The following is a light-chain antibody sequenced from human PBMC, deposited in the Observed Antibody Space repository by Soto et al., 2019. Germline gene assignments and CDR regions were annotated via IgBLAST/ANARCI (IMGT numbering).Light chain of an antibody. CDR3: QSYDRSLSHSV. V-gene: IGLV1-40*01. CDR1: SSNIGAGYD. Sequence: QTVVTQPPSVSGAPGQRVTISCTGSSSNIGAGYDVHWYQKVPGTAPKLLIYGNTNRPAGVPQRFSGSKSGTSASLAITGLQGDDEADYYCQSYDRSLSHSVFGGGTKVTVL. J-gene: IGLJ2*01. CDR2: GNT.